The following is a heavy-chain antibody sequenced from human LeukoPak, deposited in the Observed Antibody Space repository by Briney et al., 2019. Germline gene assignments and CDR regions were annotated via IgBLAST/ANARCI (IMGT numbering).Heavy chain of an antibody. CDR3: AKDLGTYSGSYYVPFDY. CDR1: GFTFSSYG. J-gene: IGHJ4*02. V-gene: IGHV3-30*02. Sequence: GGSLRLSCAASGFTFSSYGMHWVRQAPGKGLEWVAFIRYDGSNKYYADSVKGRFTISRDNSKNTLYLQMNSLRAEDTAVYYCAKDLGTYSGSYYVPFDYWGQGTLVTVSS. CDR2: IRYDGSNK. D-gene: IGHD1-26*01.